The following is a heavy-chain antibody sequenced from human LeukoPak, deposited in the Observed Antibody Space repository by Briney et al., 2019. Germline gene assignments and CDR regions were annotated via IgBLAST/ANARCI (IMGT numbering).Heavy chain of an antibody. CDR2: ISDSAGRT. CDR1: GITLSNYG. CDR3: AKRGVVIRVILVGFHKEAYYFDS. D-gene: IGHD3-22*01. J-gene: IGHJ4*02. Sequence: PGGSLRLSCAVSGITLSNYGMSSVRQAPGKGLEWVAGISDSAGRTNYADSVKGRFTISRDNSKNTLYPQMKSLRAEDTAVYFCAKRGVVIRVILVGFHKEAYYFDSWGQGALVTVSS. V-gene: IGHV3-23*01.